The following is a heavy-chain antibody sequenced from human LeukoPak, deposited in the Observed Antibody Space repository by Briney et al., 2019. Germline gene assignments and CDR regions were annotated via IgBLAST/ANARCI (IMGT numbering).Heavy chain of an antibody. CDR3: ARIEMAIYDFDY. CDR2: MNPNSGNT. J-gene: IGHJ4*02. V-gene: IGHV1-8*01. Sequence: ASVKVSCKASGYTFTSYDINWVRQATGQGLEWMGWMNPNSGNTGYAQKFQGRVTMTRNTSISTAYMELRSLRSEDTAVYYCARIEMAIYDFDYWCQGTLVTVSS. D-gene: IGHD5-24*01. CDR1: GYTFTSYD.